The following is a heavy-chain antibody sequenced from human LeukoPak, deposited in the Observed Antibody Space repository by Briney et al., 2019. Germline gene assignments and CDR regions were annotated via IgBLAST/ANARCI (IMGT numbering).Heavy chain of an antibody. V-gene: IGHV1-69*13. CDR2: IIPIFGTA. CDR3: ARVRDSSGYVDY. D-gene: IGHD3-22*01. CDR1: GGTFSSYA. Sequence: GSSVTVSCKASGGTFSSYAISWVRQAPGQGLEWMGGIIPIFGTANYAQKFQGRVTITADESTSTAYMELSSLRSEDTAVYYCARVRDSSGYVDYWGQGTLVTVSS. J-gene: IGHJ4*02.